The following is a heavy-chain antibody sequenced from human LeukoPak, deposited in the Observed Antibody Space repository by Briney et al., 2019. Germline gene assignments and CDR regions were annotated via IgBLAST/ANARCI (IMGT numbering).Heavy chain of an antibody. CDR3: AREGIYDYVWGSYRYPIDY. J-gene: IGHJ4*02. D-gene: IGHD3-16*02. CDR1: GFTFSSYG. CDR2: ISYDGSNK. Sequence: GGSLRLSCAASGFTFSSYGMHWVRQAPGKGLERVAVISYDGSNKYYADSVKGRFTISRDNSKNSLYLQMNSLRAEDTAVYYCAREGIYDYVWGSYRYPIDYWGQGTLVTVSS. V-gene: IGHV3-30*03.